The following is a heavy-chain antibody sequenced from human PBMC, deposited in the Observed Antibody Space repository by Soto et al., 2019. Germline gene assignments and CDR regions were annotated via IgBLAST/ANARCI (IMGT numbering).Heavy chain of an antibody. J-gene: IGHJ6*02. CDR3: ARGDSIGGTRPYYYYGTDV. CDR2: IYYSGST. D-gene: IGHD2-15*01. V-gene: IGHV4-31*03. CDR1: GGSISSGGYY. Sequence: QVQLQESGPGLVKPSQTLSLTCTVSGGSISSGGYYWSWIRQHPGKGLEWIGYIYYSGSTYYNPSLKSRVTISVDTSKHQFSLKLSSVTAADTAVYYCARGDSIGGTRPYYYYGTDVGGQGTTVTVSS.